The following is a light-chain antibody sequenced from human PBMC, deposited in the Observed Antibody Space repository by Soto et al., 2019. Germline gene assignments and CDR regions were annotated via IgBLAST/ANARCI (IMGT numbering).Light chain of an antibody. Sequence: DIVMTQSPGSLAVSLGERATINCKSSQSVLYSSNNKNYLAWYQQKPGQPPKLLIYWASTRESRVPDRFSGSGSGTDFTLTISSMQAADAALYYCQQYYSTPITFGQGTRLEIK. CDR2: WAS. CDR3: QQYYSTPIT. CDR1: QSVLYSSNNKNY. J-gene: IGKJ5*01. V-gene: IGKV4-1*01.